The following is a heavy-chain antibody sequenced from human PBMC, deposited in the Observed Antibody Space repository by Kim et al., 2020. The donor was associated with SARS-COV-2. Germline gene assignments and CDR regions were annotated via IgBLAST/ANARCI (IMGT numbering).Heavy chain of an antibody. Sequence: SETLSLTCTVSGGSISSSSYYWGWIRQPPGKGLEWIGSIYYSGSTYYNPSLKSRVTISVDTSKNQFSLKLSSVTAADTAVYYCARANWVRVRGVNWGQGTLVTVSS. CDR2: IYYSGST. D-gene: IGHD3-10*01. CDR1: GGSISSSSYY. CDR3: ARANWVRVRGVN. J-gene: IGHJ4*02. V-gene: IGHV4-39*01.